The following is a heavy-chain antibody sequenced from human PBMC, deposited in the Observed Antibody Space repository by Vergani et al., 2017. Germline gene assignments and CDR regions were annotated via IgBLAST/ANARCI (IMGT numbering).Heavy chain of an antibody. CDR1: GFTFSSYG. CDR2: IWYDGSNK. CDR3: ARDSSVGAAYYFDY. D-gene: IGHD2-15*01. J-gene: IGHJ4*02. V-gene: IGHV3-33*01. Sequence: VQLVESGGGLVQPGGSLRLSCAASGFTFSSYGMHWVRQAPGKGLEWVAVIWYDGSNKYYADSVKGRFTISRDNSKNTLYLQMNSLRAEDTAVYYCARDSSVGAAYYFDYWGQGTLVTVSS.